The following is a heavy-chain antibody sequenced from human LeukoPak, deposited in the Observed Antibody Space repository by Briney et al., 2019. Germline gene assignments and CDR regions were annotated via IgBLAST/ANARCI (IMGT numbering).Heavy chain of an antibody. J-gene: IGHJ4*02. CDR2: INPNSGET. Sequence: ASVKVSCKTSGYTFTDYYIHRVRQAPGQGLEWMGWINPNSGETNSAQKFQGRVTMTGDTSISTAYMELRRVRSDDTAVYYCARDRDYSNTERGFDYWGQGTLVTVSS. CDR3: ARDRDYSNTERGFDY. V-gene: IGHV1-2*02. CDR1: GYTFTDYY. D-gene: IGHD4-11*01.